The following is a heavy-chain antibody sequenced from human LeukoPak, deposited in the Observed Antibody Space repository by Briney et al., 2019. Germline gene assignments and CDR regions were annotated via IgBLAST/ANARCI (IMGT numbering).Heavy chain of an antibody. D-gene: IGHD3-16*01. CDR3: SRDRYDYVWGSLHDAFDI. Sequence: GGSLRLSCTASGFILGDYAMSWFRQAPEKGLEGVGFIRSKTYGGATQYAASVKGRFTISRDDYKSIAYLQMNSLKTEDTAVYYCSRDRYDYVWGSLHDAFDIWGQGTMVTVSS. J-gene: IGHJ3*02. CDR1: GFILGDYA. V-gene: IGHV3-49*03. CDR2: IRSKTYGGAT.